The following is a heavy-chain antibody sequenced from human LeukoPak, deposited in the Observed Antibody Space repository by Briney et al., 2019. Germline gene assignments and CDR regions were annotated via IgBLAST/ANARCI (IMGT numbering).Heavy chain of an antibody. CDR1: GFTFSSYS. J-gene: IGHJ4*02. CDR3: ARARGCSGGNCYPEDFDY. CDR2: ISSSSSYI. V-gene: IGHV3-21*04. D-gene: IGHD2-15*01. Sequence: GGSLRLSCAASGFTFSSYSMNWVRQAPGKGLEWVSSISSSSSYIYYADSVKGRFTISRDNAKNSLYLQMNSLRAEDTAVYFCARARGCSGGNCYPEDFDYWGQGTLVTVSS.